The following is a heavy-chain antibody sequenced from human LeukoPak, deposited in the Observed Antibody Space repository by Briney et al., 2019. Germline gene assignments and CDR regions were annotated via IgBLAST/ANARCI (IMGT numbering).Heavy chain of an antibody. D-gene: IGHD3-9*01. V-gene: IGHV6-1*01. J-gene: IGHJ6*02. CDR3: ARDHDILTGAVYYYYYGMDV. CDR2: TYYSSKWYT. Sequence: SQTLSLTCAIYGDSVSSNSAAWNWIRQSQSRGLEWLRRTYYSSKWYTDYAVSVTSRITTNPDTSKNEFFLQLNSVTPGDTAVYYCARDHDILTGAVYYYYYGMDVWGQGTTVTVSS. CDR1: GDSVSSNSAA.